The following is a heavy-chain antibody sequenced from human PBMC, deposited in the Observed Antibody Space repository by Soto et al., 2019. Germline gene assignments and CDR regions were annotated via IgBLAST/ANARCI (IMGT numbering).Heavy chain of an antibody. CDR2: IIPIYATA. CDR1: GGTLSSYL. D-gene: IGHD3-16*01. CDR3: ARLIVWYRMDV. Sequence: SVKVSCKASGGTLSSYLISWVRQAPGQGLEWVGGIIPIYATAHYAQKFQGRVTITADKSTNTAYMELSSLRSDDTAVYYCARLIVWYRMDVWGQGTTVTVSS. V-gene: IGHV1-69*06. J-gene: IGHJ6*02.